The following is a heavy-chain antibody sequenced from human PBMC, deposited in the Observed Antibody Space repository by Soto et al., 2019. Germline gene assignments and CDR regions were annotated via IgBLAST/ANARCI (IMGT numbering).Heavy chain of an antibody. Sequence: QLQLQESGPGLVKPSETLSLTCTVSGGSISSSSYYWGWIRQPPGKGLEWIGSIYYSGSTYYNPSLKSPVTISVDTTKTQFSLNLSSVTAADTAVYYCARPDYDRSGWLYPRFDYWGQGTLVTVSS. CDR2: IYYSGST. V-gene: IGHV4-39*01. CDR3: ARPDYDRSGWLYPRFDY. D-gene: IGHD6-19*01. CDR1: GGSISSSSYY. J-gene: IGHJ4*02.